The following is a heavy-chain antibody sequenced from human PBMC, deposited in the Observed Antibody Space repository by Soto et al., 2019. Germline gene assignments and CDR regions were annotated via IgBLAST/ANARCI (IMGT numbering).Heavy chain of an antibody. V-gene: IGHV3-74*03. Sequence: EVQLVESGGGLVQPGGSLRLSCAASGFTFSSYWMHWVRQVPGKGLVWVSRINSDGSTTMYADSVKGRFTSSRDNAKNTLNLQMNSLRAEATAVYFCARDTMATDPFDYWGQGTLVTVSS. D-gene: IGHD5-12*01. J-gene: IGHJ4*02. CDR2: INSDGSTT. CDR1: GFTFSSYW. CDR3: ARDTMATDPFDY.